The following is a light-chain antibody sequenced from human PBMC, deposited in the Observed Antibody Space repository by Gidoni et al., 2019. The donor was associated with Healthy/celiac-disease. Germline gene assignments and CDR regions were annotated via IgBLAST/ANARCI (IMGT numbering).Light chain of an antibody. CDR3: QQYGSSLYT. V-gene: IGKV3-20*01. Sequence: EIVLTQSPGTLSLSPGARATLSCRASQSVSSSYLAWYQQKPGQAPRLLIYGASSRATGIPDRFSSSGSGTDFTLTISRLVPEDFAVYYCQQYGSSLYTFGQGTKLEIK. J-gene: IGKJ2*01. CDR2: GAS. CDR1: QSVSSSY.